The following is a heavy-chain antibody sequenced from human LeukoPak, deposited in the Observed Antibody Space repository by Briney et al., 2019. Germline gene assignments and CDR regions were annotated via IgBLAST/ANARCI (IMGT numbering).Heavy chain of an antibody. CDR2: IIPIFGTA. Sequence: GASVKVSCKAPGGTFSSYAISWVRQAPGQGLEWMGGIIPIFGTANYAQKFQGRVTMTRDTSTSTVYMELSSLRSEDTAVYYCARDGEIAAVGYFYYSYMDVWGKGTTVTVSS. V-gene: IGHV1-69*05. D-gene: IGHD6-13*01. CDR3: ARDGEIAAVGYFYYSYMDV. J-gene: IGHJ6*03. CDR1: GGTFSSYA.